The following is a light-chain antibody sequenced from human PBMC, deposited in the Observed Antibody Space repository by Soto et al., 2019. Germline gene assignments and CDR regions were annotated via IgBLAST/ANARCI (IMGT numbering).Light chain of an antibody. CDR3: SSYTRSRTYV. J-gene: IGLJ1*01. CDR2: EVT. V-gene: IGLV2-14*01. CDR1: SSDVGAYNY. Sequence: QSALTQPASVSGSPGQSITISCTGTSSDVGAYNYVSWFQQHPGKAPKLLIYEVTNRPSGVSYRFSGSKSGSTASLTISGLQAEDEADYYCSSYTRSRTYVFGTGTKLTV.